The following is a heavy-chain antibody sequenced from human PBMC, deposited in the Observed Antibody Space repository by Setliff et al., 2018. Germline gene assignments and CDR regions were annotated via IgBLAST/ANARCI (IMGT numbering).Heavy chain of an antibody. CDR2: IKEDGSEQ. J-gene: IGHJ5*02. D-gene: IGHD4-4*01. Sequence: GGSLRLSCSASGFTFNDHYMDWVRQAPGKGLEWVARIKEDGSEQYYVHSVRGRFTVSRDNARNLVFLEMNSLRGEDTAVYYCARDNVILDDSRGIFYPWFDPWGQGTRVTVSS. CDR3: ARDNVILDDSRGIFYPWFDP. V-gene: IGHV3-7*03. CDR1: GFTFNDHY.